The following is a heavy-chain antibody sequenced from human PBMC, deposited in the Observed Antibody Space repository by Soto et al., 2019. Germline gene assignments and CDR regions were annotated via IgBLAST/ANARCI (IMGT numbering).Heavy chain of an antibody. V-gene: IGHV3-23*01. J-gene: IGHJ4*02. Sequence: GGSLRLSCAASGFTFSTYAMSWVRQAPGKGLEWVSGISVSGGNTHYADSVKGRFTISRDNSKNTLYLQMNNLRAEDTAVYYCADGGEWSFNFVYWGQGTLVTVSS. CDR1: GFTFSTYA. D-gene: IGHD3-3*01. CDR3: ADGGEWSFNFVY. CDR2: ISVSGGNT.